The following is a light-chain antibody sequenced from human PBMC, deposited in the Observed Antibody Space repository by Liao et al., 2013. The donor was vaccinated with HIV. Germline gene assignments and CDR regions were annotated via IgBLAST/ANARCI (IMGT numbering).Light chain of an antibody. J-gene: IGLJ2*01. Sequence: SYELTQPPSVSVSPGQTASITCSGDKLGDKYACWYQQKPGQSPVLVIYQDSKRPSGIPERFSGSSSGTTVTLTISGVQAEDEADYYCQSADSSGTYRVVFGGGTKLTVL. CDR1: KLGDKY. CDR3: QSADSSGTYRVV. CDR2: QDS. V-gene: IGLV3-25*03.